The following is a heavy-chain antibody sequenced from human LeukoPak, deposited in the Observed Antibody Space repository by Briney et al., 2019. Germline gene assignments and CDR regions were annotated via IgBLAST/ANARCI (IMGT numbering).Heavy chain of an antibody. CDR1: GFTFSSSA. CDR3: ARDPTTVPVFRWYFDY. V-gene: IGHV3-30*04. Sequence: GGSLRLSCAASGFTFSSSAMHWVRQAPGKGLEWVTVISYDGSKKYYADSVKGRFTISRDNSKNTLYLQMNSLRAEDTAVYYCARDPTTVPVFRWYFDYWGQGTLVSVSS. D-gene: IGHD6-19*01. CDR2: ISYDGSKK. J-gene: IGHJ4*02.